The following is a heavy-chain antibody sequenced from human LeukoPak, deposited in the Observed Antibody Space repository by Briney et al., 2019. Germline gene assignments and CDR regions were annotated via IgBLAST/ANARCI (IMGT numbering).Heavy chain of an antibody. CDR1: GGSFSTYY. V-gene: IGHV4-34*01. D-gene: IGHD3-22*01. Sequence: SSETLSLTCAVYGGSFSTYYWNWIRQSPGKGMEWLGEINHTGSTNYNPSLKSRVTISVYTSKNQFSLKLSSVTAADTAVYYCAMSITMIIVIIKRPPTIDYWGQGTLVTVSS. J-gene: IGHJ4*02. CDR3: AMSITMIIVIIKRPPTIDY. CDR2: INHTGST.